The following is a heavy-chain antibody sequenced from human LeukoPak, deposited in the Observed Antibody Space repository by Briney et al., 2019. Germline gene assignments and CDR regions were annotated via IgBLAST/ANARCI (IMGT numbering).Heavy chain of an antibody. CDR1: GLTFSSSG. CDR3: ARVLAVAVALDY. J-gene: IGHJ4*02. CDR2: INHDGTNT. D-gene: IGHD6-19*01. V-gene: IGHV3-33*01. Sequence: GGSLRLSCTASGLTFSSSGMHWVRQAPGKGLDWVSLINHDGTNTFCADSVKGRFTISRDNSQNTLYLQMNSLRAEDTAVYYCARVLAVAVALDYWGQGTLVTVSS.